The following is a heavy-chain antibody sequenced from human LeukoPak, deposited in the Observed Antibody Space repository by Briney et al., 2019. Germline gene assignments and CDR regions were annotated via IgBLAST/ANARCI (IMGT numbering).Heavy chain of an antibody. CDR3: ASGIVVVVAGAFDI. CDR1: GASVSDYY. CDR2: IYTSGST. V-gene: IGHV4-4*09. J-gene: IGHJ3*02. Sequence: SETLSLTCSVSGASVSDYYCNWIRQRPGKGLEWIGYIYTSGSTNYNPSLKSRVTISVDTSKNQFSLKLSSVTAADTAVYYCASGIVVVVAGAFDIWGQGTMVTVSS. D-gene: IGHD2-15*01.